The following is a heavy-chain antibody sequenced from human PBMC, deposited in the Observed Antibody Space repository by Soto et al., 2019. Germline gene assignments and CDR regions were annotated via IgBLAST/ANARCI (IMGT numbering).Heavy chain of an antibody. CDR1: GYTFTSYG. V-gene: IGHV1-18*01. D-gene: IGHD2-15*01. Sequence: ASVKVSCKASGYTFTSYGISWVRQAPGQGLEWMGWISAYNGNTNYAQKVQGRVTMTTDTSTSTAYMELRSLRSEDTAVYYCARDQCLGASCWFDYWGQGTQVTVSS. CDR3: ARDQCLGASCWFDY. J-gene: IGHJ4*02. CDR2: ISAYNGNT.